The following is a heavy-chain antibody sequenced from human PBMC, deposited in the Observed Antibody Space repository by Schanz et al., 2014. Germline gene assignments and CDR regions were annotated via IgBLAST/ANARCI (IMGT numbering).Heavy chain of an antibody. CDR3: VRDGDETLLVIFDQ. D-gene: IGHD3-10*01. Sequence: QVQLVQSGAEVQKPGASVMLSCKTSGYSFNLFVVSWVRQAPGQGLEWMGWISAYNGNMNYAPKFHGRVTMTTDTATSTTYMELRNLRSDDTAVYYCVRDGDETLLVIFDQWGQGTLVTVSS. J-gene: IGHJ4*02. CDR2: ISAYNGNM. CDR1: GYSFNLFV. V-gene: IGHV1-18*04.